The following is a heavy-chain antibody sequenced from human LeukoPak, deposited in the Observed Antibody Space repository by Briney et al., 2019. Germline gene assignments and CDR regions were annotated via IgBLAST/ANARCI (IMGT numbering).Heavy chain of an antibody. V-gene: IGHV3-7*01. CDR3: ARSRRDCSSTSCLEVLFDY. Sequence: GGSLRLSCAASGFTFSSYWMSWVRQAPGKGLEWVANIKQDGSEKYYVDSVKGRFTISRDNAKNSLYLQMNSLRAEDTAVYYCARSRRDCSSTSCLEVLFDYWGQGTLVTVSS. J-gene: IGHJ4*02. D-gene: IGHD2-2*01. CDR2: IKQDGSEK. CDR1: GFTFSSYW.